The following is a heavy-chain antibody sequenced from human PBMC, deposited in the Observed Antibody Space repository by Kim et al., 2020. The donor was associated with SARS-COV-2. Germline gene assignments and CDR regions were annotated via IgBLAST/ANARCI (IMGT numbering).Heavy chain of an antibody. Sequence: TNTIYYADSVKGRFTISRDNARNSLYLQMNSLRAEDTAVYYCATDRSFSNWGQGTLVTVSS. CDR3: ATDRSFSN. D-gene: IGHD3-10*01. V-gene: IGHV3-48*04. J-gene: IGHJ4*02. CDR2: TNTI.